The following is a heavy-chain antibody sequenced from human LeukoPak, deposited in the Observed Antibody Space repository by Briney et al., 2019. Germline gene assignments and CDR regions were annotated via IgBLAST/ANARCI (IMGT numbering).Heavy chain of an antibody. CDR1: EFTFSNAW. V-gene: IGHV3-15*01. CDR2: IKSKTDGGTT. Sequence: GGSLRLSCAASEFTFSNAWMSWVRQAPGKGLEWVGRIKSKTDGGTTDYAAPVKGRFTISRDDSKNTLYLQMNSLKTEDTAVYYCTRRHDYGDYLDWFDPWGQGSVVTVSS. J-gene: IGHJ5*02. D-gene: IGHD4-17*01. CDR3: TRRHDYGDYLDWFDP.